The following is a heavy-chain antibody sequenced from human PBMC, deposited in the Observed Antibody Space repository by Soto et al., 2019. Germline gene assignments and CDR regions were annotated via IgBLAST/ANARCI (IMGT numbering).Heavy chain of an antibody. CDR2: INSGGSTT. Sequence: PGRPHRLPSTASEFTIRNHCMHWIIQTTGKGLVWVSHINSGGSTTTYADSVKGRFTISRDNAKNTLYLPMNTLRVEDTAVYYCARSGSYYSYTWFGPWGQGTLVTVSS. J-gene: IGHJ5*02. CDR1: EFTIRNHC. CDR3: ARSGSYYSYTWFGP. V-gene: IGHV3-74*01. D-gene: IGHD3-10*01.